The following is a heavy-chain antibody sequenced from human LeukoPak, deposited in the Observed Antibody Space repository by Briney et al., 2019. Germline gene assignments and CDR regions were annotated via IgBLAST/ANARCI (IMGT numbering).Heavy chain of an antibody. D-gene: IGHD2-21*02. Sequence: SVKVSCKASGGTFSSYAISWVRQAPGQGLEWMGGIIPIFGTANYAQKFQGRATITADESTSTAYMELSSLRSEDTAVYYCARTVDYYYGMDVWGQGTTVTVSS. J-gene: IGHJ6*02. CDR2: IIPIFGTA. CDR3: ARTVDYYYGMDV. CDR1: GGTFSSYA. V-gene: IGHV1-69*01.